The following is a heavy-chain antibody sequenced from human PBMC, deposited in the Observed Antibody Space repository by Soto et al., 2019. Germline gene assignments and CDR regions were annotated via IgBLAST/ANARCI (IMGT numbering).Heavy chain of an antibody. CDR1: GFSFVNYA. Sequence: GSLRLSCAASGFSFVNYAMNWVRQAPGKGLEWVSGLSGSGTSTYYADSVKGRFTISRDNSRDTLFLQMNSLTADDTAVYYCAKATTNGGWFNPFDSWGQGALVTVPQ. CDR2: LSGSGTST. D-gene: IGHD6-19*01. CDR3: AKATTNGGWFNPFDS. V-gene: IGHV3-23*01. J-gene: IGHJ4*02.